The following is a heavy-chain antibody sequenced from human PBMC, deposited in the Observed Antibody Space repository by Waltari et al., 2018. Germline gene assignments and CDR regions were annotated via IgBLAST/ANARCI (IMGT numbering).Heavy chain of an antibody. J-gene: IGHJ2*01. V-gene: IGHV3-53*01. CDR3: ARGRIQLWSWYFDL. Sequence: EVQLVESGGGLIQPGGSLRLSCAASGFTVSSNYMSWVRQAPGKGLEWGLVMYRGGSTYYADSVKGRFTISRDNSKNTLYLQMNSLRAEDTAVYYCARGRIQLWSWYFDLWGRGTLVTVSS. CDR1: GFTVSSNY. D-gene: IGHD5-18*01. CDR2: MYRGGST.